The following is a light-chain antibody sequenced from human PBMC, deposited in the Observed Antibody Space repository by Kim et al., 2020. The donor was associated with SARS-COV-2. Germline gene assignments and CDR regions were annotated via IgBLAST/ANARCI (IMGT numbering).Light chain of an antibody. J-gene: IGLJ3*02. Sequence: SVALGQTARITCGENNIVTKYVHWYQQRPGQAPMLVIFRNDHRPSGIPDRFSGSSSGNTATLTISRAQVGDEADYYCQVWDSSTRVFGGGTQLIVL. CDR1: NIVTKY. CDR3: QVWDSSTRV. V-gene: IGLV3-9*01. CDR2: RND.